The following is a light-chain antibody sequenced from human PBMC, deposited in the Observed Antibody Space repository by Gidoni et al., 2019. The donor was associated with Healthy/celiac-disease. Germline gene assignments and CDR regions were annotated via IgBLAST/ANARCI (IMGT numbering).Light chain of an antibody. CDR2: EAS. J-gene: IGKJ1*01. CDR1: QSVSSY. Sequence: EIVLTQSPATLSLSPGERATLSFRPSQSVSSYLAWYQQKPGQAPRLLIYEASNRATGIQARFSGSGSGTDFTLTFSSLEPEDLAVYYGQQRSNWPWTFGQGTKVEIK. V-gene: IGKV3-11*01. CDR3: QQRSNWPWT.